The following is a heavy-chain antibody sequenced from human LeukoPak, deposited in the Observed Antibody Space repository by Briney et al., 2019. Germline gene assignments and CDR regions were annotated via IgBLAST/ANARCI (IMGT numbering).Heavy chain of an antibody. CDR3: AKDLRAVANSYDFDS. D-gene: IGHD6-19*01. Sequence: GGSLRLSCAASGFTFSNYAITWVRQAPGKGLEWVSTIRGTDDGTFYADSVKGRFTISRDNSKNMLYLQLNSLGAEDTAVYYCAKDLRAVANSYDFDSWGQGTLVTVSS. CDR2: IRGTDDGT. CDR1: GFTFSNYA. J-gene: IGHJ4*02. V-gene: IGHV3-23*01.